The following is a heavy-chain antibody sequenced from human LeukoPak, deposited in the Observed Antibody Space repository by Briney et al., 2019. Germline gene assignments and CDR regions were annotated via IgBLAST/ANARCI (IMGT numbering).Heavy chain of an antibody. D-gene: IGHD6-19*01. CDR2: IKQDGSEK. CDR1: GFTFSSYW. V-gene: IGHV3-7*01. Sequence: GGSLRLSCAASGFTFSSYWMSWVRQTPGKGLGWVANIKQDGSEKYYVDSVKGQFTISRDNAKNSLYLQMNSLRAEDAAVYYCARARTLYSSGWYGLFDYWGQGTLVTVSS. CDR3: ARARTLYSSGWYGLFDY. J-gene: IGHJ4*02.